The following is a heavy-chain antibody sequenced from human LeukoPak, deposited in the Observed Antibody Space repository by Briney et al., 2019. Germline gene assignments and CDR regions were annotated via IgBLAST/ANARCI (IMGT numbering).Heavy chain of an antibody. CDR1: GFTFSSYS. J-gene: IGHJ4*02. D-gene: IGHD3-10*01. V-gene: IGHV3-21*01. CDR2: ISSSSSYI. CDR3: AREQAGWFGDYPSAFDY. Sequence: GGSLRLSCAASGFTFSSYSMNWVRQAPGKGLEWVSSISSSSSYIYYADSVKGRFTISRDNAKNSLYLQMNSLRAEDTAVYYCAREQAGWFGDYPSAFDYWGQGTLVTVSS.